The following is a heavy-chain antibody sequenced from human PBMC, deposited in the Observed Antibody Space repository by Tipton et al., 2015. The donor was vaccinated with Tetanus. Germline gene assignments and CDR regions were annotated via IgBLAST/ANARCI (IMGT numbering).Heavy chain of an antibody. D-gene: IGHD4-17*01. J-gene: IGHJ4*02. V-gene: IGHV4-59*01. CDR2: TYYSGST. Sequence: TLSLTCAVSGGSMSTYYWSWTRQPPGKGLEWIGYTYYSGSTGYNPSLKSRVTISIDSSKNQFSLKLTSVTAADTAVYYCARDERYGDYAYWGQGALVTVSS. CDR3: ARDERYGDYAY. CDR1: GGSMSTYY.